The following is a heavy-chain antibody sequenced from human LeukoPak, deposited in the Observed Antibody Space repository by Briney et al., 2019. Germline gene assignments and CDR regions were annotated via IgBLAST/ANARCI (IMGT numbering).Heavy chain of an antibody. D-gene: IGHD3-22*01. CDR2: IYYSGST. CDR3: ARDKDYFDSGGAFDI. V-gene: IGHV4-59*01. Sequence: SETLSLTCAVYGGSFSAYYWTWIRQPPGKGLEWIGYIYYSGSTNYNPSLKSRVTMSVDTSKNQFSLKLSSVTAADTAVYYCARDKDYFDSGGAFDIWGQGTMVTVSS. CDR1: GGSFSAYY. J-gene: IGHJ3*02.